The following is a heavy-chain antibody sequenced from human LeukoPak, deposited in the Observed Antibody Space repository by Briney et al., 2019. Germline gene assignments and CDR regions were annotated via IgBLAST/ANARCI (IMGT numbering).Heavy chain of an antibody. V-gene: IGHV3-23*01. D-gene: IGHD3-9*01. J-gene: IGHJ6*02. CDR3: AKTITFNGYYGMDV. Sequence: GGSLRLSCAASGFTFSSYAMSWVRQAPGKGLEWVSDISGSGGSTYYADSVKGRFTISRDNSKNTLYLQMNSLRAEDTAVYYCAKTITFNGYYGMDVWGQGTTVTVSS. CDR1: GFTFSSYA. CDR2: ISGSGGST.